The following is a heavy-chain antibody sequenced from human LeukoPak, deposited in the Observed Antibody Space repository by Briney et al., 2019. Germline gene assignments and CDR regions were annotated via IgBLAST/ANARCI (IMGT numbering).Heavy chain of an antibody. V-gene: IGHV3-7*01. Sequence: GGSLRLSCAASRFTFSSYWVSWVRQAPGQGLEWVANIKQGGSEKYYVDSVKGRFTISRDNAKNSLYLQMNSLRAEDTAVYYCARSGKIYFDWLLDYWGQGTLVTVSS. CDR2: IKQGGSEK. D-gene: IGHD3-9*01. CDR3: ARSGKIYFDWLLDY. J-gene: IGHJ4*02. CDR1: RFTFSSYW.